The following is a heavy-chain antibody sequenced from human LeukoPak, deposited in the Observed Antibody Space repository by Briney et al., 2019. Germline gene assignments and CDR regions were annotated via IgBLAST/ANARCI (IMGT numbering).Heavy chain of an antibody. D-gene: IGHD6-6*01. V-gene: IGHV6-1*01. CDR2: TYYRSKWYN. J-gene: IGHJ4*02. CDR1: GDSVSSNSAA. CDR3: ARDCGWGSSSSNCSYFDY. Sequence: SQTLSLTCAISGDSVSSNSAAWNWIRQSPSRGLEWLGSTYYRSKWYNDYAVSVKSRITINPDTSKNQFSLQLNSVTPEDTAVYYCARDCGWGSSSSNCSYFDYWGQGTLVTVSS.